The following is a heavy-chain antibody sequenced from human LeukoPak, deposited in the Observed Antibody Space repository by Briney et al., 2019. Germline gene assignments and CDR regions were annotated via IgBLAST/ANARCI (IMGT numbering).Heavy chain of an antibody. CDR1: GFTFDDYG. J-gene: IGHJ4*02. CDR2: INWNGGST. CDR3: AKGHYYDSSASDY. V-gene: IGHV3-20*04. Sequence: PGGSMRLYCAASGFTFDDYGMSWVRQAPGKGLEWVSGINWNGGSTGYADSVKGRFTISRDNAKNSLYLQMNSLRTEDTALYYCAKGHYYDSSASDYWGQGTLVTVSS. D-gene: IGHD3-22*01.